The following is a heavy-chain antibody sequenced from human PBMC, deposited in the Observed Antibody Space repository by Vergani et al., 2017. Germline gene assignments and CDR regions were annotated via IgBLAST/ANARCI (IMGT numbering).Heavy chain of an antibody. D-gene: IGHD2-2*01. J-gene: IGHJ6*03. V-gene: IGHV1-18*01. CDR3: ARAPFTVVPAATFYYYYYMDV. CDR1: GYTFTSYG. CDR2: ISAYNGNT. Sequence: QVQLVQSGAEVKKPGASVKVSCKASGYTFTSYGISWVRQAPGQGLEWMGWISAYNGNTNYAQKLQGRVTMTTDTSTSTAYMEVRSLRSDDTAVYYGARAPFTVVPAATFYYYYYMDVWGKGTTVTVAS.